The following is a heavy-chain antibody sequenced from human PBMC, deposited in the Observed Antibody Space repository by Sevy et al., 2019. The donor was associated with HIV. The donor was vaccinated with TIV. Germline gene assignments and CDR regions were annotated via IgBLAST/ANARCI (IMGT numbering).Heavy chain of an antibody. Sequence: SETLSLTCTVSGGSVTSDTYYRTWIRQAPGKGLEFIGYIYYNVRINYNPSLKSRVTISVDTSKNQFSLKLTSVTAADTAVYYCTRLGGLTDYGMDVWGQGTTVTVSS. V-gene: IGHV4-61*01. D-gene: IGHD1-26*01. CDR3: TRLGGLTDYGMDV. CDR2: IYYNVRI. J-gene: IGHJ6*02. CDR1: GGSVTSDTYY.